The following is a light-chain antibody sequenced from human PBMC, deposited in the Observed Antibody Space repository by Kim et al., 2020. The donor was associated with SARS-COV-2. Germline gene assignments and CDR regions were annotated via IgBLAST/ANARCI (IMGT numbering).Light chain of an antibody. V-gene: IGLV2-14*03. J-gene: IGLJ1*01. Sequence: QSITISGTGTSNDIGTYSYNSVYQQHPAKAPKLIIYSGTKRRSGASDRFSGSKSGNTASLTISGLQADDEANYYCSSYSRSVFYYVFGTGTKVTVL. CDR2: SGT. CDR3: SSYSRSVFYYV. CDR1: SNDIGTYSY.